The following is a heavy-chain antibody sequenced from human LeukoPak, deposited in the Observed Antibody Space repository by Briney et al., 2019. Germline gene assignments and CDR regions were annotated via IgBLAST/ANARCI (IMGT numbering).Heavy chain of an antibody. CDR3: AKVLSPNYYFDY. CDR1: GFTFSSYA. D-gene: IGHD4/OR15-4a*01. J-gene: IGHJ4*02. Sequence: GGSLRLSCAASGFTFSSYAMSWVRQAPGEGLKWVSAISGSGGSTYYADSVKGRFTISRDSSKNTLYLQMNSLRAEDTAVYYCAKVLSPNYYFDYWGQGTLVTVSS. CDR2: ISGSGGST. V-gene: IGHV3-23*01.